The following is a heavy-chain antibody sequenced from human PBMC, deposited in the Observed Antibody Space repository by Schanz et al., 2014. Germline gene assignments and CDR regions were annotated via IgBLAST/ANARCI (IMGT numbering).Heavy chain of an antibody. CDR1: GFGFSSYS. CDR2: INSVASNT. D-gene: IGHD4-17*01. V-gene: IGHV3-74*02. Sequence: EVQLLESGGGLVQPGGSLRLSCAASGFGFSSYSMNWVRQDPGKGLVWVARINSVASNTDYADSVTGRFTISRDNAKNTLYLQMNTLRAEDTAVYYCARKMKLGVYGGKGHDSLDIWGQGTMVTVSS. J-gene: IGHJ3*02. CDR3: ARKMKLGVYGGKGHDSLDI.